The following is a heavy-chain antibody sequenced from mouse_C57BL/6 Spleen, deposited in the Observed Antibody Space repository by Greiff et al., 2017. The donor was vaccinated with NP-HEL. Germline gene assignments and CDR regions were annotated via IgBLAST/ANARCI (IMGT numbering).Heavy chain of an antibody. Sequence: VKLQQPGAELVKPGASVKLSCKASGYTFTSYWMHWVKQRPGRGLEWIGRIDPNSGGTKYNEKFKSKATLTVDKPSSTAYMQLSSLTSEDSAVYYCARGQDSSGYLQYYYAMDYWGQGTSVTVSS. CDR2: IDPNSGGT. D-gene: IGHD3-2*02. CDR1: GYTFTSYW. V-gene: IGHV1-72*01. J-gene: IGHJ4*01. CDR3: ARGQDSSGYLQYYYAMDY.